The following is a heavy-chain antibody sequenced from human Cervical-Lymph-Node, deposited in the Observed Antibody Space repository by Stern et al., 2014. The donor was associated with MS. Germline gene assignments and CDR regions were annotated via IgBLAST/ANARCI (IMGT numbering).Heavy chain of an antibody. Sequence: QITLKESGPALVKPTQTLTLTCTFSGFSLITSGTRVSWIRQPPGKALEWLARLDWNDKTFYNTSLMSRLTISKDTSKNQVVLTMTNMDPVDTATYYCARMMGSGYRHYFDYWGQGISVTVSS. CDR2: LDWNDKT. CDR3: ARMMGSGYRHYFDY. CDR1: GFSLITSGTR. D-gene: IGHD3-3*01. V-gene: IGHV2-70*04. J-gene: IGHJ4*02.